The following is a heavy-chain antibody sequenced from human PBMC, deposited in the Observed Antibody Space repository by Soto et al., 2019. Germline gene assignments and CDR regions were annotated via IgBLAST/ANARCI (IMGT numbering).Heavy chain of an antibody. CDR1: GERFGTSA. CDR2: LIPVLGRT. Sequence: QVHLVQSGAEQKMPGSSVTVSCRTSGERFGTSAVTWVRQAPGHGLEWVGGLIPVLGRTFYAQKLHGRVSITSYESATTAFLDLTSLTFEDTAVYYCATGTAGVRIDDFDSWGQGSLVTVSS. V-gene: IGHV1-69*01. J-gene: IGHJ4*02. CDR3: ATGTAGVRIDDFDS. D-gene: IGHD3-10*01.